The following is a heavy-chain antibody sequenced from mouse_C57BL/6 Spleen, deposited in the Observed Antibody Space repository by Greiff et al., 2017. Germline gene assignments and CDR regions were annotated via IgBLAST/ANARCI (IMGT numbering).Heavy chain of an antibody. D-gene: IGHD3-2*02. Sequence: QVQLKQSGAELVKPGASVKLSCKASGYTFTSYWMHWVKQRPGRGLEWIGRIDPNSGGTKYNEKFKSKATLTVDKPSSPAYMQLSSLTSEDSAVYYCARDSSGYFYYWGQGTTLTVSS. J-gene: IGHJ2*01. V-gene: IGHV1-72*01. CDR2: IDPNSGGT. CDR1: GYTFTSYW. CDR3: ARDSSGYFYY.